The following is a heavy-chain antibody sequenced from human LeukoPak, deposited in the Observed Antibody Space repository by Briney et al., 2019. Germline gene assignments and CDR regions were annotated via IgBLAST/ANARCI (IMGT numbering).Heavy chain of an antibody. CDR1: GFTVSSNY. CDR2: IYSGGST. V-gene: IGHV3-53*01. Sequence: EGSLRLSCAASGFTVSSNYMSWVRQAPGKGLEWVSVIYSGGSTYYADSVKGRFTISRDNSKNTLYLQMNSLRAEDTAVYYCARERYCSSTSCPNRFDPWGQGTLVTVSS. J-gene: IGHJ5*02. CDR3: ARERYCSSTSCPNRFDP. D-gene: IGHD2-2*01.